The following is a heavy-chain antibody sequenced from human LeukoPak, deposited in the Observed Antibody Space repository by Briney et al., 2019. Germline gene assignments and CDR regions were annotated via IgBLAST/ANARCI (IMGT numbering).Heavy chain of an antibody. V-gene: IGHV1-24*01. CDR2: FDPEDGET. D-gene: IGHD6-19*01. J-gene: IGHJ4*02. Sequence: ASVKVSCKVSGYTLTELSMHWVRQAPGKGLEWMGGFDPEDGETIYAQKFQGRVTMTEDTSTDTAYMELSSLRSEDTAVYYCASISPSLFHSSGWSFDYWGQGTLVTVSS. CDR1: GYTLTELS. CDR3: ASISPSLFHSSGWSFDY.